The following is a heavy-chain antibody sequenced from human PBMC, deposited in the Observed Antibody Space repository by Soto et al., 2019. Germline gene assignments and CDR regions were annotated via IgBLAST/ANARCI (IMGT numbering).Heavy chain of an antibody. CDR2: IYYSGST. J-gene: IGHJ5*02. CDR3: ARGIAAAKLGLNNGFDP. D-gene: IGHD6-13*01. CDR1: GGSISSYY. Sequence: SETLSLTCTVSGGSISSYYWSWIRQPPGKGLEWIGYIYYSGSTNYNPSLKSRVTISVDTSKNQFSLKLSSVTAADTAVYYCARGIAAAKLGLNNGFDPWGQGTLVTVSS. V-gene: IGHV4-59*01.